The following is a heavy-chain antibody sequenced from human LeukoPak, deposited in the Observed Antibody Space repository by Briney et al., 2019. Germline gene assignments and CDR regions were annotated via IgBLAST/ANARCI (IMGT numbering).Heavy chain of an antibody. CDR3: ARVDGYYYYYMDV. CDR2: IYSGGRT. CDR1: GFTVSSNY. D-gene: IGHD5-24*01. V-gene: IGHV3-53*01. Sequence: GGSLRLSCAPSGFTVSSNYMSWVRPAPGKGLEWVSVIYSGGRTYYADSVKGRVTISRDNSKNTLYLQMNSLRAEDTAVYYCARVDGYYYYYMDVWGKGTTVTVSS. J-gene: IGHJ6*03.